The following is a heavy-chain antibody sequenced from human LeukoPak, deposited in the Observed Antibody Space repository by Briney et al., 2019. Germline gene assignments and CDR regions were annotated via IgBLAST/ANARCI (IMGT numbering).Heavy chain of an antibody. J-gene: IGHJ5*02. CDR1: GGSISSGDYY. CDR2: IYYSGST. V-gene: IGHV4-61*08. D-gene: IGHD3-10*01. CDR3: ARHEGPTYYYDTS. Sequence: SETLSLTCTVSGGSISSGDYYWSWIRQPPGTGLEWVGYIYYSGSTNYNPSLKSRVTISVDTSKNQFSLKLSSVTAADTTVYYCARHEGPTYYYDTSWGQGTLVTVSS.